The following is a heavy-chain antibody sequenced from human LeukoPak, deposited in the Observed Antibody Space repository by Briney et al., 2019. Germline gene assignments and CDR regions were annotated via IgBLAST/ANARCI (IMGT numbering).Heavy chain of an antibody. J-gene: IGHJ4*02. Sequence: PGGSLRLSCAASGFTFSSYWMHWVRQAPGKGLVWVSRINSDGSSTSYADSVKGRFTISRDNAKNTLYLRMNSLRAEDTAVYYCASHYGDYTEPVDYWGQGTLVTVSS. CDR1: GFTFSSYW. D-gene: IGHD4-17*01. CDR3: ASHYGDYTEPVDY. V-gene: IGHV3-74*01. CDR2: INSDGSST.